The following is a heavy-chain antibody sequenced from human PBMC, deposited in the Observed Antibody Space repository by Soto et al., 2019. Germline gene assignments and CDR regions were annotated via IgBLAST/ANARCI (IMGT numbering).Heavy chain of an antibody. CDR1: GFTFSSYA. CDR3: AREGD. CDR2: ISYDGSNK. J-gene: IGHJ4*02. Sequence: QVQLVESGGGVVQPGRSLRLYCAASGFTFSSYAMHWVRQAPGKGLEWVAVISYDGSNKYYADSVKGRFTISRDNSKNTLYLQMNSLRAEDTAVYYCAREGDWGQGTLVTVSS. V-gene: IGHV3-30-3*01. D-gene: IGHD3-16*01.